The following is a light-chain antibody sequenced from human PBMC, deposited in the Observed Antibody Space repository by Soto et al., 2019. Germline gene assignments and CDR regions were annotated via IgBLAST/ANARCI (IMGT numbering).Light chain of an antibody. Sequence: QSVLTQPPSVSAAPGQTVTISCSGSSSNIGNNYVSWYQQVPGTAPKRLICNDDQRPSGIPDRFSGSKSGTSATLGVSGLQTGDEADYYCGAWDSSLSAVVFGGGTKLTVL. CDR3: GAWDSSLSAVV. CDR1: SSNIGNNY. J-gene: IGLJ3*02. V-gene: IGLV1-51*01. CDR2: NDD.